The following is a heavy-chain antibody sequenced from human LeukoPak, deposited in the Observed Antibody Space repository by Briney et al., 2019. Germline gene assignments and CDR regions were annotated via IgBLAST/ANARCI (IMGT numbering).Heavy chain of an antibody. CDR2: ISYDGSNK. CDR3: AKDLRVNCSGGSCYDWFDP. Sequence: GGSLRLSCAASGFTFSSYGMHWVRQAPGKGLEWVAVISYDGSNKYYADSVKGRFTISRDNSKNTLYLQMNSLRAEDTAVYYCAKDLRVNCSGGSCYDWFDPWGQGTLATVSS. V-gene: IGHV3-30*18. J-gene: IGHJ5*02. CDR1: GFTFSSYG. D-gene: IGHD2-15*01.